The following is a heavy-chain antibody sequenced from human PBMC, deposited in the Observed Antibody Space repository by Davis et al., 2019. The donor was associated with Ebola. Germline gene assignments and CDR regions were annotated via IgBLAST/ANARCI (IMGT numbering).Heavy chain of an antibody. Sequence: PGGSLRLSCTASGFPMGDHAMTWVRQAPGKGLEWVSTISDRSEHTHYADSVKGRFTISRDDSKNTVFLHMNTLRAEDTAIYYCTTRLVNHFDYWGQGTLVTVSS. V-gene: IGHV3-23*01. CDR1: GFPMGDHA. J-gene: IGHJ4*02. CDR2: ISDRSEHT. CDR3: TTRLVNHFDY. D-gene: IGHD6-19*01.